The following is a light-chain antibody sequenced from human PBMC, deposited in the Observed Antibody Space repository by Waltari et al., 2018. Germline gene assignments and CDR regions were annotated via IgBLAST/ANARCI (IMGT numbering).Light chain of an antibody. Sequence: DIPLTPSPPSLSASIGDRVTLPSRASESIASNLNWYQHKPGKAPNLLIYAASNLQSGVPLRFSGSGSGTDCTLTISSLQPEDFATYYCQQTYSAPMSTFGRGTKLEIK. V-gene: IGKV1-39*01. CDR1: ESIASN. CDR3: QQTYSAPMST. CDR2: AAS. J-gene: IGKJ2*01.